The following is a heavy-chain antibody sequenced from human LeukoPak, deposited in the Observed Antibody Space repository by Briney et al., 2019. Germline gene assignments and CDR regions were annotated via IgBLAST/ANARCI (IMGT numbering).Heavy chain of an antibody. J-gene: IGHJ5*02. Sequence: SETLSLTCNVSGGPLSAYYWNWIRQPPGKGLEWIAYIHQSGSTKYNPSLKSRVTISVDTSKNQFSLKLSSVTAADTAVYYCARTSSYDWFDPWGQGTLVTISS. CDR2: IHQSGST. CDR3: ARTSSYDWFDP. CDR1: GGPLSAYY. V-gene: IGHV4-59*08. D-gene: IGHD3-16*02.